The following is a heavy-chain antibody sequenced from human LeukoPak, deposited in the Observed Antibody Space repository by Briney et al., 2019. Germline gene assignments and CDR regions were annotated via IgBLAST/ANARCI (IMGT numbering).Heavy chain of an antibody. D-gene: IGHD6-19*01. V-gene: IGHV3-66*01. J-gene: IGHJ6*02. CDR2: IYSGGST. Sequence: GSLRLSCAASGFTVSSNYMSWVCQAPGKGLEWVSVIYSGGSTYYADSVKGRFTISRDNSKNTLYLQMNSLRAEDTAVYYCARSTPVIAVAGYYYYYGMDVWGQGTTVTVSS. CDR3: ARSTPVIAVAGYYYYYGMDV. CDR1: GFTVSSNY.